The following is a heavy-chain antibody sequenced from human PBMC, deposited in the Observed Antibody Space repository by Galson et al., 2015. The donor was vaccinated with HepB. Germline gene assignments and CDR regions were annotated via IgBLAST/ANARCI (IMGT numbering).Heavy chain of an antibody. J-gene: IGHJ3*02. CDR1: GYTFTSYY. V-gene: IGHV1-46*01. CDR3: ARENRGKGYYYDSSGYYWDAFDI. CDR2: INPSGGST. Sequence: SVKVSCKASGYTFTSYYMHWVRQAPGQGLEWMGIINPSGGSTSYAQKFQGRVTMTRDTSTSTVYMELSSLRSEDTAVYYCARENRGKGYYYDSSGYYWDAFDIWGQGTMVTVSS. D-gene: IGHD3-22*01.